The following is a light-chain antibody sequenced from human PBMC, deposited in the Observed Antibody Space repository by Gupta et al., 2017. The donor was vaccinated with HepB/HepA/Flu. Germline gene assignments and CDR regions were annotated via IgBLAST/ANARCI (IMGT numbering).Light chain of an antibody. CDR2: AVS. J-gene: IGKJ1*01. V-gene: IGKV2D-29*01. Sequence: DFVMTQTPLSVSVTPGQPSSISCKSSESLLHSDGKTYLSWYLQKPGQPPQLLIYAVSNRFSGVPDRFSGSGSGTDFTLTISLVEAEDVGIYYCLQTAELPRTFGQGTRVEIK. CDR3: LQTAELPRT. CDR1: ESLLHSDGKTY.